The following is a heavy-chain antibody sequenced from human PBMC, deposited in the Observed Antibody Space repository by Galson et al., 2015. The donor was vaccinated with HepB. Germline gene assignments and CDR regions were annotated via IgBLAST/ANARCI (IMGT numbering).Heavy chain of an antibody. V-gene: IGHV3-23*01. Sequence: SLRLSCAASGITFSSYDMNWVRQAPGKGLEWVSRITGNGERTNYADSVKGRFTISRDNSKNTLSLQMNSLRVEDTAVYYCAKDLGAVAGVQFDYWGQGSLVAVSS. CDR3: AKDLGAVAGVQFDY. CDR2: ITGNGERT. D-gene: IGHD6-19*01. J-gene: IGHJ4*02. CDR1: GITFSSYD.